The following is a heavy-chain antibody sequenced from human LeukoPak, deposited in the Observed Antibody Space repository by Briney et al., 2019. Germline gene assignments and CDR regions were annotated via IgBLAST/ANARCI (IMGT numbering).Heavy chain of an antibody. CDR1: GFTFSSYA. D-gene: IGHD3-16*01. V-gene: IGHV3-23*01. J-gene: IGHJ6*03. Sequence: SGGSPRLSCAASGFTFSSYAMSWVRQAPGKGLKWVSTINDNGAGTYYADSVKGRFTISRDNSYNTVSLQMNSLRDEDTGVYFCAKGLRTGVGPYMGYHYYMDVWGKGATVTVSS. CDR2: INDNGAGT. CDR3: AKGLRTGVGPYMGYHYYMDV.